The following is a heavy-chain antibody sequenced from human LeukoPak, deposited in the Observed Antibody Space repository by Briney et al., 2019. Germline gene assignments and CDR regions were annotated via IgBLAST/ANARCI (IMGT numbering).Heavy chain of an antibody. D-gene: IGHD6-19*01. CDR1: GFTFSNYN. V-gene: IGHV3-21*01. J-gene: IGHJ5*02. Sequence: GGSLRLSCAASGFTFSNYNMNWVRQAPGMGLEWVSSITGSSTYIYYADSVKGRFTISRDNAKTSLYLQMNSLRAEDTAVYYCARESVAGLFDPWGQGTLVTVSS. CDR3: ARESVAGLFDP. CDR2: ITGSSTYI.